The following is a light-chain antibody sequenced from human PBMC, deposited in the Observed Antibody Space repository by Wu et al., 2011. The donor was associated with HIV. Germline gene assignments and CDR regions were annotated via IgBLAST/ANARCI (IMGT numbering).Light chain of an antibody. CDR1: QSVGSY. CDR3: QQGSDWPLT. CDR2: NES. Sequence: ESVLTQSPATLSLSPGERATLSCRASQSVGSYFAWYQQKVGQAPRLLIYNESKRATGIPARFSGNGSGTDFTLTINSLEPEDFAVYYCQQGSDWPLTFGQGTRLEIK. J-gene: IGKJ5*01. V-gene: IGKV3-11*01.